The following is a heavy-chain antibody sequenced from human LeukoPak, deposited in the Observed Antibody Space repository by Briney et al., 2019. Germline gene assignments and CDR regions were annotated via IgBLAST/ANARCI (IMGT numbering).Heavy chain of an antibody. V-gene: IGHV1-18*01. J-gene: IGHJ4*02. CDR3: ARSFPAAMPFDY. D-gene: IGHD2-2*01. Sequence: ASVKVSCKASGYTFTSYGISWVRQAPGQGLEWVGWISAYNGNTNYAQKLQGRVTMTTDTSTSTAYMELRSLRSDDTAVYYCARSFPAAMPFDYWGQGTLVTVSS. CDR2: ISAYNGNT. CDR1: GYTFTSYG.